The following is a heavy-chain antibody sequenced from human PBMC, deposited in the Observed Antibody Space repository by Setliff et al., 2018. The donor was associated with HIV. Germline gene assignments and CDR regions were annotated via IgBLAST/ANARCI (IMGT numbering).Heavy chain of an antibody. CDR1: GVSISNYY. CDR3: AGHQSVTYANFDH. CDR2: IYTSGNT. D-gene: IGHD4-17*01. Sequence: SETLSLTCTVSGVSISNYYWSWIRQPAGKGLEWIGRIYTSGNTNYNPSLKSRVTMSVDTSKKQFSLKLTSVTAADTAVYYCAGHQSVTYANFDHWGQGTLVTVSS. J-gene: IGHJ4*02. V-gene: IGHV4-4*07.